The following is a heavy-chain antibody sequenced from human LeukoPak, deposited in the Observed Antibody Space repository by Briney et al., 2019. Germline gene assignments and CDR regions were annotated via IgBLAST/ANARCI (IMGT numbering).Heavy chain of an antibody. J-gene: IGHJ3*02. CDR3: ARDDAAPGAFDI. Sequence: PSETLSLTCTVSGGSISSGGYYWSWIRQHPGKGLEWIGYIYYSGSTYYNPSLKSRVTISVDTSKNQFSLKLSSVTAADTAVYYCARDDAAPGAFDIWGQGTMVTVSS. D-gene: IGHD6-13*01. CDR2: IYYSGST. CDR1: GGSISSGGYY. V-gene: IGHV4-31*03.